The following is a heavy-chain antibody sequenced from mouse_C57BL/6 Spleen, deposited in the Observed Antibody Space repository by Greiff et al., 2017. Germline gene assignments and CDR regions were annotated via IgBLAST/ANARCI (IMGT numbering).Heavy chain of an antibody. D-gene: IGHD2-3*01. CDR2: IDPETGGT. CDR1: GYTFTDYE. J-gene: IGHJ2*01. Sequence: QVQLQQSGAELVRPGASVTLSCKASGYTFTDYEMHWVKQTPVHGLEWIGAIDPETGGTAYNQKFKGKAILTADKSSSTAYMELRSLTSEDSAVYYCTRGRDGYYLDYWGQGTTLTVSS. V-gene: IGHV1-15*01. CDR3: TRGRDGYYLDY.